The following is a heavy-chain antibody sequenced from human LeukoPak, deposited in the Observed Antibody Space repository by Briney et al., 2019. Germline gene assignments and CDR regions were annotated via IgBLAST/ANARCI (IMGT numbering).Heavy chain of an antibody. CDR3: AKGQNYYDGSGYYSTDY. J-gene: IGHJ4*02. Sequence: PGGSLRLSCAGSGFSISNYGMHWVRQAPGKGLEWVAVISSDGVNKYSADSVKGRFTISRDNSKNTLYLQMNSLRAEDTAVYYCAKGQNYYDGSGYYSTDYWGQGTPVAVSS. CDR2: ISSDGVNK. V-gene: IGHV3-30*18. CDR1: GFSISNYG. D-gene: IGHD3-22*01.